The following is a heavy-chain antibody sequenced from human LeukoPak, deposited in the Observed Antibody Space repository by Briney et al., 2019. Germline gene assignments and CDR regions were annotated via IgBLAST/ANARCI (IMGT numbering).Heavy chain of an antibody. CDR2: ISISSSYI. CDR3: ARTIKDIVVVPAANPIDY. J-gene: IGHJ4*02. Sequence: GGSLSLSCAASGFTFSSYSWNWVRQAPGKGLEWVSSISISSSYIYYADSVKGRFTISRDNAKNSLYLQMNSLRAEDTAVYYCARTIKDIVVVPAANPIDYWGQGTLVTVSS. V-gene: IGHV3-21*01. CDR1: GFTFSSYS. D-gene: IGHD2-2*01.